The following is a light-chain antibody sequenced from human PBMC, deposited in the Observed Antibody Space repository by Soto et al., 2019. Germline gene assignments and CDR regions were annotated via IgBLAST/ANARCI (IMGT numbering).Light chain of an antibody. J-gene: IGLJ2*01. CDR1: SSDVGGYNY. CDR2: EVN. CDR3: SSFTRTNIVL. Sequence: QSVLTQPASVSGSPGQSITISCTGTSSDVGGYNYVSWYQQHPGKAPKLMVYEVNNRPSGIFNRFSGSKSGNTASLTISGLQAEDEADYYCSSFTRTNIVLFGGGTQLTVL. V-gene: IGLV2-14*01.